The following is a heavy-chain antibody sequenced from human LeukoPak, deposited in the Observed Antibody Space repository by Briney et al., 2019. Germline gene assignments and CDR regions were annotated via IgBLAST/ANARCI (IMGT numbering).Heavy chain of an antibody. V-gene: IGHV1-8*01. CDR2: MNPNSGNT. CDR1: GYTFTSYD. D-gene: IGHD6-6*01. Sequence: ASVKVSCKASGYTFTSYDINWVRQATGQGLEWMGWMNPNSGNTGYAQKFQGRVTMTRDTSISTAYMELSRLRSDDTAVYYCARAYFEYSSSSWDGPWGQGTLVTVSS. J-gene: IGHJ5*02. CDR3: ARAYFEYSSSSWDGP.